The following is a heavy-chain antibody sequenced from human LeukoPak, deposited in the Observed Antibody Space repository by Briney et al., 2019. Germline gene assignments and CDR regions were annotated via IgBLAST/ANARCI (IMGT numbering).Heavy chain of an antibody. J-gene: IGHJ4*02. CDR1: GGPISPYY. D-gene: IGHD6-19*01. CDR2: VYYSGST. CDR3: ARYNSGWSYYFDY. V-gene: IGHV4-59*01. Sequence: SETLSLTCTVSGGPISPYYWSWIRQPPGKGLEWIGYVYYSGSTIYNPSLKSRVTISVDTSRRQFSLKLSSVTAADTAVYYCARYNSGWSYYFDYWGQGRLVTVSS.